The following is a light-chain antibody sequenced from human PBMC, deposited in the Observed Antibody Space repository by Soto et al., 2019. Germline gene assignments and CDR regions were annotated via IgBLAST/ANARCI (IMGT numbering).Light chain of an antibody. J-gene: IGLJ3*02. CDR2: SNN. Sequence: QSVLTQPPSASGTPGQRVTISCSGSISNIGSNTVNGYQQLPGTAPKLLIYSNNQRPSGVPDRFSGSKSGTSASLAISGLQSEDDADYYCAAWDDSLNGWVFGGGTKLTVL. V-gene: IGLV1-44*01. CDR1: ISNIGSNT. CDR3: AAWDDSLNGWV.